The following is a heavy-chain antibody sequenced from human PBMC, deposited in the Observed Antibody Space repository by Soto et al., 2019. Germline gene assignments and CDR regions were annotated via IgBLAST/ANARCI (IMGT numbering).Heavy chain of an antibody. D-gene: IGHD5-12*01. Sequence: GASVKVSCKASGGTFSSYAISWVRQAPGQGLEWMGGIIPISGTANYAQKFQGRVTITADESTSTAYMELSSLRSEDTAVYYCASSRDGYNYHYWGQGTLVTVSS. V-gene: IGHV1-69*13. CDR1: GGTFSSYA. CDR3: ASSRDGYNYHY. J-gene: IGHJ4*02. CDR2: IIPISGTA.